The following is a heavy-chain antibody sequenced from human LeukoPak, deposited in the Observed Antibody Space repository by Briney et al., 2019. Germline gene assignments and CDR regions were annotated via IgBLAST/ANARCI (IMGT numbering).Heavy chain of an antibody. CDR1: GGSISSYY. Sequence: SETLSLTCTVSGGSISSYYWSWIRQPPGKGLEWIGYIYYSGSTNYNPSLKSRVTISVDTSKNQFSLKLSSVTAADTAVYYCARHTGEHDDPFDYWGQGTLVSVSS. J-gene: IGHJ4*02. CDR2: IYYSGST. CDR3: ARHTGEHDDPFDY. V-gene: IGHV4-59*08. D-gene: IGHD1-26*01.